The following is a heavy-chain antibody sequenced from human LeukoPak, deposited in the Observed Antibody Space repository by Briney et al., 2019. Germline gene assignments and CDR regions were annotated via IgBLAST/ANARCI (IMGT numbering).Heavy chain of an antibody. CDR1: GYTFTGYY. CDR3: ARGCSGYYYFDY. J-gene: IGHJ4*02. V-gene: IGHV1-2*02. D-gene: IGHD3-22*01. CDR2: INPHSGGT. Sequence: ASVKVSCKASGYTFTGYYIHWVRQAPGQGLEWMGWINPHSGGTNYAQRFQGGVTMTRDTSITTAHMELSSLRSDDTAVYYCARGCSGYYYFDYWGQGTLVTVSS.